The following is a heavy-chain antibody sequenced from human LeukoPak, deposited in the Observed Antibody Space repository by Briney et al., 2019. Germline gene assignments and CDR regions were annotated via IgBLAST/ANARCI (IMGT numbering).Heavy chain of an antibody. CDR3: ARLDPRGPDDY. J-gene: IGHJ4*02. V-gene: IGHV4-59*04. Sequence: SETLSLTCTVSGGSVSSYYWSWIRQTPEKGLEWIGYMSYSGRTDYGPSLKSRVTMSVDTSKNQFSLKLSSVTAADTAVYYCARLDPRGPDDYWGQGTLVTVSS. CDR2: MSYSGRT. CDR1: GGSVSSYY. D-gene: IGHD2-2*03.